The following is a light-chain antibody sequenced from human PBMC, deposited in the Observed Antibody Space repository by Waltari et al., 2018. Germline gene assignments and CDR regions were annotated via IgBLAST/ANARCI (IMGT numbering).Light chain of an antibody. CDR2: DVR. CDR3: SSYRRGGTYV. CDR1: SRAVCGHNA. J-gene: IGLJ1*01. V-gene: IGLV2-14*03. Sequence: QSALTQPASVSGSPGPWIPIPCPGTSRAVCGHNAVSWFQHYSGKAPKLMIYDVRKRPSGVSNRFSASKSGNTASLTISGLQAEDEADYYCSSYRRGGTYVFGTGTKVTVL.